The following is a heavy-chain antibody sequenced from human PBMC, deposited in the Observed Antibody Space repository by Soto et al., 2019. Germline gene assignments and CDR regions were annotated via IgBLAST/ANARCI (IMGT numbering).Heavy chain of an antibody. CDR3: ARDKFNYYDSKVGDAFDI. CDR2: IYYSGST. CDR1: GGSISSYY. D-gene: IGHD3-22*01. J-gene: IGHJ3*02. Sequence: QVQLQESGPGLVKPSETLSLTCTVSGGSISSYYWSWIRQPPGKGLEWIGYIYYSGSTNYNPSLKSRVTISVDTSKNQFYLKLSSVTAADTAVYYCARDKFNYYDSKVGDAFDIWGQGTMVTVSS. V-gene: IGHV4-59*01.